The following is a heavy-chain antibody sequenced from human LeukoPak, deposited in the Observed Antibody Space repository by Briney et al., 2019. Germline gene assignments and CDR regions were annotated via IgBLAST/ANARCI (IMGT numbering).Heavy chain of an antibody. CDR1: GYTFTSYG. V-gene: IGHV1-18*01. CDR2: ISAYNGNT. CDR3: ARDSVVGAFFGVVITGMDV. Sequence: EASAKVSCKASGYTFTSYGISWVRQAPGQGLEWMGWISAYNGNTNYAQKLQGRVTMTTDTSTSTAYMELRSLRSDDTAVYYCARDSVVGAFFGVVITGMDVWGQGTTVTVS. J-gene: IGHJ6*02. D-gene: IGHD3-3*01.